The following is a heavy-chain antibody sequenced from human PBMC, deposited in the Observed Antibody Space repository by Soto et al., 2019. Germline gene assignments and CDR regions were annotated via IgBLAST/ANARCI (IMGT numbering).Heavy chain of an antibody. Sequence: GSLRLSCAASRFTFSSEAMSWFGQAPGKGLEWVSANSGSGGSTYYADSVKGRFTISRDNSKNTLYLQMNSLRAEDTAVYSCAKLCSGGSCYFGYWGQGTPVTVSS. CDR1: RFTFSSEA. V-gene: IGHV3-23*01. J-gene: IGHJ4*02. CDR3: AKLCSGGSCYFGY. CDR2: NSGSGGST. D-gene: IGHD2-15*01.